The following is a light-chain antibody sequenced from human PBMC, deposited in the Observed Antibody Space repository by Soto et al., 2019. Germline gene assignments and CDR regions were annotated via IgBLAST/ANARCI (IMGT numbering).Light chain of an antibody. Sequence: EIVLTQSPGTLSLSPGERATLSCRASQSINSNYLAWYQQKPGQAPRLLIYGASSRATGIPDRFSGSGSGTDFTLTISRLEPEDFAVSYCQQYGSPTQRSDTFGQGTKLEIK. J-gene: IGKJ2*01. CDR2: GAS. CDR1: QSINSNY. CDR3: QQYGSPTQRSDT. V-gene: IGKV3-20*01.